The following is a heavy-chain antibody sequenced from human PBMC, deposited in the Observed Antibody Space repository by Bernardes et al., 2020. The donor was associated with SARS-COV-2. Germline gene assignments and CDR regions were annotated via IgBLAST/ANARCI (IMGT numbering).Heavy chain of an antibody. D-gene: IGHD4-4*01. V-gene: IGHV1-69*04. CDR3: AKQSLRTGPLTY. CDR2: IIPLTGVA. Sequence: SVKVSCKASRDTSSTFAFNWVRQAPGQGPEWMGRIIPLTGVADYAQTFQGRLSFSADDSTSTFYMELTNLQSADTAVYFCAKQSLRTGPLTYWGQGTLVTVSS. J-gene: IGHJ4*02. CDR1: RDTSSTFA.